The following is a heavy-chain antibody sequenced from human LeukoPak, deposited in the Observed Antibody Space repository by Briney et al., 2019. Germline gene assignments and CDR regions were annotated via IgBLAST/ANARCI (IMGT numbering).Heavy chain of an antibody. D-gene: IGHD3-3*01. CDR1: GYTFTGYY. V-gene: IGHV1-2*02. CDR2: INPNSGGT. Sequence: ASVKVSCKASGYTFTGYYMHWVRQAPGQGLEWMGWINPNSGGTNYAQKFQGRVTMTRDTSISTAYMELSSLKSDDTAVYYCARSPLYDFWSGYFDYWGQGTLVTVSS. CDR3: ARSPLYDFWSGYFDY. J-gene: IGHJ4*02.